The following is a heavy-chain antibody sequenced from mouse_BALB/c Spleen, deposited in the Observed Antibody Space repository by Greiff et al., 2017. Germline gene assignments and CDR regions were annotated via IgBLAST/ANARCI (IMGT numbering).Heavy chain of an antibody. CDR2: ISSGGSYT. D-gene: IGHD4-1*01. Sequence: EVQGVESGGDLVKPGGSLKLSCAASGFTFSSYGMSWVRQTPDKRLEWVATISSGGSYTYYPDSVKGRFTISRDNAKNTLYLQMSSLKSEDTAMYYCARHGTGTLLWFAYWGQGTLVTVSA. V-gene: IGHV5-6*01. CDR1: GFTFSSYG. J-gene: IGHJ3*01. CDR3: ARHGTGTLLWFAY.